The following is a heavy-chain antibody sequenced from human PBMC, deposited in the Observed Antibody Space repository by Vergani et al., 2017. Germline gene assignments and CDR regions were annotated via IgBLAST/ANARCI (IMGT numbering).Heavy chain of an antibody. V-gene: IGHV3-30*03. CDR1: GFTSSYYG. CDR2: ISYDGTQK. Sequence: QVHLVESGGGVVQPGRSLRLSCVVSGFTSSYYGMHWVRQAPGKGLEWVAVISYDGTQKYYADSVKGRFTISRDNSKSTLYLQMNSLRTEDTAVYYCARDKDWFDPWGQGTLVTVSS. CDR3: ARDKDWFDP. J-gene: IGHJ5*02.